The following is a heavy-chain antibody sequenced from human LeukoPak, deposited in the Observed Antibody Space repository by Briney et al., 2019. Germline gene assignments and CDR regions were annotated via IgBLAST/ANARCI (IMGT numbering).Heavy chain of an antibody. CDR3: AREGPRSTMVTHRHAFDI. Sequence: ASVKVSCKASGYTFTSSYMHWVRQAPGQGLEWMGIINPSGGSTSYAQKFQGRVTMTRDMSTSTVYMELSSLRSEDTAVYYCAREGPRSTMVTHRHAFDIWGQGTMVTVSS. D-gene: IGHD4-23*01. CDR2: INPSGGST. J-gene: IGHJ3*02. V-gene: IGHV1-46*01. CDR1: GYTFTSSY.